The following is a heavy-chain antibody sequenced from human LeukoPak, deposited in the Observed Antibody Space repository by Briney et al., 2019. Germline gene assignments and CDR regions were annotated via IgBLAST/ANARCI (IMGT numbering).Heavy chain of an antibody. J-gene: IGHJ4*02. CDR2: INHSGST. CDR3: ARDYCYDSSGYYYYFDY. Sequence: SETLSLTCAVYGGSFSGYYWSWIRQPPGKGLKWIGEINHSGSTNYNPSLKSRVTISVDTSKNQFSLKLSSVTAADTAVYYCARDYCYDSSGYYYYFDYWGQGTLVTVSS. V-gene: IGHV4-34*01. CDR1: GGSFSGYY. D-gene: IGHD3-22*01.